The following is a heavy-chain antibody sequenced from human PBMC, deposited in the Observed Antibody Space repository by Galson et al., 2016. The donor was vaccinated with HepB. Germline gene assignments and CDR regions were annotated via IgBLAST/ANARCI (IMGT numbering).Heavy chain of an antibody. CDR1: GSTFSPYA. CDR2: IIPMFGTT. CDR3: ARASGRGYDLSPFDS. Sequence: SVKVSCKASGSTFSPYAINWVRQAPGQGLEWMGGIIPMFGTTHYAQKFQDRVTVTADESTSTAYMDLSSLTSADTAVYYCARASGRGYDLSPFDSWGQGTLVTVSS. J-gene: IGHJ4*02. V-gene: IGHV1-69*13. D-gene: IGHD5-12*01.